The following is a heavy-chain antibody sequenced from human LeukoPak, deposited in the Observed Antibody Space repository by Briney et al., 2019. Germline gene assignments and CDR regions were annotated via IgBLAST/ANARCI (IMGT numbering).Heavy chain of an antibody. J-gene: IGHJ5*02. CDR2: IYPGDSDT. Sequence: GESLQISCKGSGYSFTSYWIGWVRRMPGKGLEWMGIIYPGDSDTRYSPSFQGQVTISADKSISTAYLQWSSLKASDTAMYYCARAITMVRGGPNWFDPWGQGTLVTVSS. CDR1: GYSFTSYW. D-gene: IGHD3-10*01. V-gene: IGHV5-51*01. CDR3: ARAITMVRGGPNWFDP.